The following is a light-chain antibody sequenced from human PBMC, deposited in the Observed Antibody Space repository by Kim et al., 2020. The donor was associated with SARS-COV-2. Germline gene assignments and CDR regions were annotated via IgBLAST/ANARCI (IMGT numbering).Light chain of an antibody. CDR1: KLGDKY. CDR2: QDS. CDR3: QAWDSSGVV. V-gene: IGLV3-1*01. Sequence: VSPGQTASITCSGDKLGDKYACWYQQKPGQSPVLVIYQDSKRPSRIPERFSGSNSGNTATLTISGTQAMDEADYYCQAWDSSGVVFGGGTQLTVL. J-gene: IGLJ2*01.